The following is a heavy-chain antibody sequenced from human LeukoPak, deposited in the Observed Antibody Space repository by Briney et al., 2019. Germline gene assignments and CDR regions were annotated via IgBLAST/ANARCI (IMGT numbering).Heavy chain of an antibody. D-gene: IGHD3-22*01. Sequence: GASVKVSCKASGYTFTGYYLHWVRQARGQGLEWMGWISPNTGETKYAQKFQGRVSLTRDMSTSTVYMELSSLRSEDTAVYYCARGPGEGGSSGYYYGKPEDPAEYYFDYWGQGTLVTVSS. V-gene: IGHV1-2*02. J-gene: IGHJ4*02. CDR3: ARGPGEGGSSGYYYGKPEDPAEYYFDY. CDR1: GYTFTGYY. CDR2: ISPNTGET.